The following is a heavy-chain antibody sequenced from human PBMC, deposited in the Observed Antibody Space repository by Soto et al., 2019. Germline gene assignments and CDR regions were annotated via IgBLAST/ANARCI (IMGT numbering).Heavy chain of an antibody. CDR3: ARESEDLTSNFDY. CDR1: GFTFTSYS. V-gene: IGHV3-21*01. Sequence: GSLRLSCAASGFTFTSYSMNWVRQAPGKGLEWVSSISSTTNYICYADSMKGRFTVSRDNAKNSVYLEMNSLSAEDTAVYYCARESEDLTSNFDYWGQGTLVTVSS. CDR2: ISSTTNYI. J-gene: IGHJ4*02.